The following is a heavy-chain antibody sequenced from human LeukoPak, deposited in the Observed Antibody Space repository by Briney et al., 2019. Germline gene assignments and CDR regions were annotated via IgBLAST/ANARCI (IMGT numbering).Heavy chain of an antibody. J-gene: IGHJ4*02. CDR1: GFTFSSYN. CDR2: ISSSSSYI. Sequence: GSLRLSCAASGFTFSSYNINWVRQAPGKGLEWVSSISSSSSYIYYADSVKGRFTISRDNAKNSLYLQMNSLRAEDTAVYYCATKAGHCGSDCLLTFDYWGQGALVTVSS. CDR3: ATKAGHCGSDCLLTFDY. D-gene: IGHD2-21*02. V-gene: IGHV3-21*04.